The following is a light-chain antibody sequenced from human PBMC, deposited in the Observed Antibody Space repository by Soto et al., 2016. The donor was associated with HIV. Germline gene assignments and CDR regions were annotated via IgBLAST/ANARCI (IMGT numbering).Light chain of an antibody. CDR3: QQLNSYHTWT. CDR1: QMISNH. J-gene: IGKJ1*01. V-gene: IGKV1-17*01. Sequence: DIQMTQSPSSLSASVGDTVTITCRASQMISNHLNWYQQKPGKAPTLLISSASSLQSGVPSTFSGSGSGTEFTLTISSLQPEDFATYYCQQLNSYHTWTFGQGTKVEIK. CDR2: SAS.